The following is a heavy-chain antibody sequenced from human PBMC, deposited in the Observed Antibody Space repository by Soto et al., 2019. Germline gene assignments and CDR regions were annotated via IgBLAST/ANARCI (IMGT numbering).Heavy chain of an antibody. V-gene: IGHV1-69*13. CDR2: IIPIFGTA. CDR1: GGTFNSHA. D-gene: IGHD1-26*01. CDR3: TREGESDLLGLGGPFDY. Sequence: SVKVSCKASGGTFNSHAISWVRQAPGQGIEWMGGIIPIFGTANYAQKFLGRGTITADESTITDKMVLSSVGSEDTGVDYCTREGESDLLGLGGPFDYWGLGTLVTVSS. J-gene: IGHJ4*02.